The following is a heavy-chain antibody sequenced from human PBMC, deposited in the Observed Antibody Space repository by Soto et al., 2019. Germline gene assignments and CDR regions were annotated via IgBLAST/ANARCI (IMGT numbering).Heavy chain of an antibody. J-gene: IGHJ4*02. CDR3: ARVGAAAGNYTDY. V-gene: IGHV4-31*03. CDR1: GGSISSGGYY. D-gene: IGHD6-13*01. CDR2: IYYSGST. Sequence: QVQLQESGPGLVKPSQTLSLTCTVSGGSISSGGYYWSWIRQHPGKCLEWIGYIYYSGSTYYNPSLKSRVTISVDTSKNQLSLKLSSVTAADTAVYYCARVGAAAGNYTDYWGQGTLVTVSS.